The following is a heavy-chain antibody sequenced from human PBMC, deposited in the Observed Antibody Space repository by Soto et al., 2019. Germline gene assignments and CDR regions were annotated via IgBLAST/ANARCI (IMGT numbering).Heavy chain of an antibody. J-gene: IGHJ3*02. Sequence: QVQLVESGGGVVQPGRSLRLSCAASGFTFSSYGMHWVRQAPGKGLEWVAVIWYDGSNKYYADSVKGRFTISRDNSKNTLYVQMNSLRPEDTAVYYCARDRVGATFLDAFDIWGQGTMVTVSS. CDR2: IWYDGSNK. CDR1: GFTFSSYG. CDR3: ARDRVGATFLDAFDI. V-gene: IGHV3-33*01. D-gene: IGHD1-26*01.